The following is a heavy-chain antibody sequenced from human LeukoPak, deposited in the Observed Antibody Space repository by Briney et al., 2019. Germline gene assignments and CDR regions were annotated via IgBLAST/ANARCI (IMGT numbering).Heavy chain of an antibody. D-gene: IGHD6-13*01. CDR1: GFTFGDYA. CDR2: IRSKAYGGTT. Sequence: PSGGSLRLSCTASGFTFGDYAMSWFRQAPGKGLEWVGFIRSKAYGGTTEYAASVKGRFTISRDDSKSIAYLQMNSLKTEDTAVYYCTRKVAAAGSDYWGRGTLVTVSS. V-gene: IGHV3-49*03. CDR3: TRKVAAAGSDY. J-gene: IGHJ4*02.